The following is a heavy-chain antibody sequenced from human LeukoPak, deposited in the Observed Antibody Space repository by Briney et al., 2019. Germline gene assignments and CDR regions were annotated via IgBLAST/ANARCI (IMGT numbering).Heavy chain of an antibody. CDR1: AYTFTDYY. V-gene: IGHV1-18*04. J-gene: IGHJ4*02. Sequence: ASVKVSCKASAYTFTDYYVHWVRQAPGQGLEWMGWISSYNGNTNYAQKLQGRATMTTDTSTSTAYMELRSLRSDDTAVYYCARGSFPSDDILTGPFDNWGQGTLVTVSS. D-gene: IGHD3-9*01. CDR2: ISSYNGNT. CDR3: ARGSFPSDDILTGPFDN.